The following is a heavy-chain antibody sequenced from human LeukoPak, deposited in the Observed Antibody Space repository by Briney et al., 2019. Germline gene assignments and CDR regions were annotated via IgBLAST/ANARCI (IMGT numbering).Heavy chain of an antibody. Sequence: SETLSLTCTVSGSYISSYFWTWIRQPPGKGLEWIGYFSYIGGTSHSPSLKSRVTISVDKSKNQVSLKLISVTATDTAVYYCARGYSSAWYDYWGQGTLVTVSS. CDR2: FSYIGGT. CDR3: ARGYSSAWYDY. J-gene: IGHJ4*02. D-gene: IGHD6-19*01. V-gene: IGHV4-59*08. CDR1: GSYISSYF.